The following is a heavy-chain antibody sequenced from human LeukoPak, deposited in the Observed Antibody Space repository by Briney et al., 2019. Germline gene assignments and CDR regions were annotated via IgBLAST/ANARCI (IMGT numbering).Heavy chain of an antibody. D-gene: IGHD2-15*01. CDR2: IYYSGRT. V-gene: IGHV4-39*02. J-gene: IGHJ4*02. CDR1: GGSISSRDYY. CDR3: ARDRGLNTLDY. Sequence: SETLSLTCTVSGGSISSRDYYWGWIRQPPGKGLEWIGTIYYSGRTFYNPSLKSRVTISVDTSKNQFSLKLSSVTAADTAVYYCARDRGLNTLDYWGQGTLVTVSS.